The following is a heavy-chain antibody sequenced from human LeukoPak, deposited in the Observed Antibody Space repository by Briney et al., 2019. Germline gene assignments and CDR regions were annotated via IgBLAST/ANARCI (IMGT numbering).Heavy chain of an antibody. CDR1: GFTFSSYA. Sequence: GGSLRLSCAASGFTFSSYAMSWVRQAPGKGLEWGSGISGSGGSAYYADSVKGRFAISRDNSKNTLYLQMNSLRAEDTAVYYCAKSYDSSSWSYFDYWGQGTLVTVSS. V-gene: IGHV3-23*01. CDR3: AKSYDSSSWSYFDY. D-gene: IGHD6-13*01. J-gene: IGHJ4*02. CDR2: ISGSGGSA.